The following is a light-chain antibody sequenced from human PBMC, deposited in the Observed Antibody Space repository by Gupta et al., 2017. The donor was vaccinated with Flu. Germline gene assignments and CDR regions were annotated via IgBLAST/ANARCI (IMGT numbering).Light chain of an antibody. CDR3: QQYGTSPYT. J-gene: IGKJ2*01. Sequence: EIVLTQSPATLSLSPGESATLSCRASHSVSSSYLAWYQKKRGQATRLLIYAPSSRAAGIPGRLGGGGARTDLTITISRLEPEDFAVYYCQQYGTSPYTFGQRTKLEIK. V-gene: IGKV3-20*01. CDR1: HSVSSSY. CDR2: APS.